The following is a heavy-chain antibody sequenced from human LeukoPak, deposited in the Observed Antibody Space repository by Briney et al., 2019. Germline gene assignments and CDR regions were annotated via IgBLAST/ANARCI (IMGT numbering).Heavy chain of an antibody. Sequence: ASVKVSCKASGGTFSSYAISWVRQAPGQGLEWMGWINPNSGGTNYAQKFQGRVTMTRDTSISTAYMELSRLRSDDTAVYYCASLGGQQLNYWGQGTLVTVSS. CDR1: GGTFSSYA. V-gene: IGHV1-2*02. CDR2: INPNSGGT. D-gene: IGHD6-13*01. CDR3: ASLGGQQLNY. J-gene: IGHJ4*02.